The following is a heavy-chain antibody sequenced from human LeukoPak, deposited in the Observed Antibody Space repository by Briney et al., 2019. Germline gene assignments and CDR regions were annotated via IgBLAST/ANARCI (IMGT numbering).Heavy chain of an antibody. Sequence: GGSLRLSCAASGFTFRSNWMSWVRQAPGKGLEWVANIKQDGSEKYYVDSVKGRFTISRDNAKNSLYLQMNSLRADDTAVYYCATDRDWTLLDYWGQGTLVTVSS. J-gene: IGHJ4*02. CDR2: IKQDGSEK. V-gene: IGHV3-7*01. D-gene: IGHD1-1*01. CDR3: ATDRDWTLLDY. CDR1: GFTFRSNW.